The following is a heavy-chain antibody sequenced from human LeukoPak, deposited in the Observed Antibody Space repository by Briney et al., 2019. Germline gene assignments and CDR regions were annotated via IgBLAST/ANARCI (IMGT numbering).Heavy chain of an antibody. CDR1: GASISSYY. Sequence: SETLSLTCTVSGASISSYYWSWIRQPAGKGLEWIVRIYTSGSTNYNPSLKSRVTMSIDKSNNQYSLKLSSVTAADTAVYYCARDRREAPDYYYYMDVWGKGTTVTVSS. CDR3: ARDRREAPDYYYYMDV. V-gene: IGHV4-4*07. J-gene: IGHJ6*03. D-gene: IGHD1-26*01. CDR2: IYTSGST.